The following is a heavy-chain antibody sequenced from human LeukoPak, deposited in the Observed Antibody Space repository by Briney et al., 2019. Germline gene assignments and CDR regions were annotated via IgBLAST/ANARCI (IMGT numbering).Heavy chain of an antibody. Sequence: ASVKVSCKASGYTFTVYYMHWVRQAPGQGLEWMGWINPNSGGTNYAQKFQGRVTITRDTSISTAYMELSRLRSDDTAVYYCARGVLRYFDWFPFDYWGQGTLVTVSS. D-gene: IGHD3-9*01. CDR2: INPNSGGT. CDR3: ARGVLRYFDWFPFDY. V-gene: IGHV1-2*02. J-gene: IGHJ4*02. CDR1: GYTFTVYY.